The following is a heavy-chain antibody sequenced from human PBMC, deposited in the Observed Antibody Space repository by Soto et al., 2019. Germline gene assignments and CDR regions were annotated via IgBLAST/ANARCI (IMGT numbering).Heavy chain of an antibody. D-gene: IGHD5-18*01. Sequence: QVQLVESGGGLVKPGGSLRLSCAASGFTFSDYYMSWIRQAPGKGLEWDSYISSSSSYTNYADSLKGRFTISRDNAKNSPYLQMNSLRAEDTAVYYCAREHDTADDYGGQGTLVTVSS. J-gene: IGHJ4*02. CDR3: AREHDTADDY. CDR1: GFTFSDYY. V-gene: IGHV3-11*05. CDR2: ISSSSSYT.